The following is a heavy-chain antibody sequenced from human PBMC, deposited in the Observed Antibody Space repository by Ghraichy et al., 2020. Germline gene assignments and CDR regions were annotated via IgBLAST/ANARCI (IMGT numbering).Heavy chain of an antibody. V-gene: IGHV3-30*18. CDR3: AKSGIVGATGYVNSEIDI. Sequence: GGSLRLSCAASGFTFSSYGMHWVRQAPGKGLEWVAVISYDGSNKYYADSVKGRFTISRDNSKNTLYLQMNSLRAEDTAVYYCAKSGIVGATGYVNSEIDIWGQGTMVTVSS. D-gene: IGHD1-26*01. CDR1: GFTFSSYG. J-gene: IGHJ3*02. CDR2: ISYDGSNK.